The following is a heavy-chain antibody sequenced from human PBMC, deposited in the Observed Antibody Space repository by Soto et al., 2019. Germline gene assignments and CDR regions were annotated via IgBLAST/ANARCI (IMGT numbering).Heavy chain of an antibody. V-gene: IGHV3-30*03. CDR3: ATDLGVDGSASYHYY. Sequence: QVQLVESGGGVVQPGRSLRLSCAASGFTFSSYGMHWVRHTPGKGLEWLAVISYDGRHKLHADSVKGRFTISRDNSKNTLSLQRNNLRAEDTAVYYCATDLGVDGSASYHYYWGQGTLVTVSS. CDR2: ISYDGRHK. CDR1: GFTFSSYG. D-gene: IGHD3-10*01. J-gene: IGHJ4*02.